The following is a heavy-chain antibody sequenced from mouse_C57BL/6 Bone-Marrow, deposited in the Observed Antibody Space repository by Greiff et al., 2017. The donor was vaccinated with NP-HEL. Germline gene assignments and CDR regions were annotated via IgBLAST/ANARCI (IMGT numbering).Heavy chain of an antibody. CDR2: ISSGSSTI. CDR3: ARMGLYYINYSVAY. J-gene: IGHJ3*01. CDR1: GFTFSDYG. D-gene: IGHD2-5*01. V-gene: IGHV5-17*01. Sequence: EVKLVESGGGLVKPGGSLKLSCAASGFTFSDYGMHWVRQAPEKGLEWVAYISSGSSTIYYADTVKGRFPLSRDNAKNTLFVQMPILRAEDTAMYYCARMGLYYINYSVAYWGQGTLVTVSA.